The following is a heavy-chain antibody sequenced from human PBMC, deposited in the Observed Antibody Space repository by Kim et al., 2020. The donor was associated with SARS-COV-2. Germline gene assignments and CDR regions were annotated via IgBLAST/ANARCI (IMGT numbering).Heavy chain of an antibody. J-gene: IGHJ4*02. V-gene: IGHV4-39*01. CDR2: VYYSGRT. CDR1: GASISGSDHY. D-gene: IGHD6-13*01. CDR3: ARRPTAGGGTLPTYYFDY. Sequence: SETLSLTCSVSGASISGSDHYWGWIRQPPGKGLEWIGGVYYSGRTNSKPSLKSRVTTSVDTSKNQFSLRLSSVTAADTAVYYCARRPTAGGGTLPTYYFDYWGQGTPVTVSS.